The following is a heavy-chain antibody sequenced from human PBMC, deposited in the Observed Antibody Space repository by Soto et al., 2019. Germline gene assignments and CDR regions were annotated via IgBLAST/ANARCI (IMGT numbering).Heavy chain of an antibody. V-gene: IGHV3-9*01. Sequence: EVQLVESGGYLVQPGGSLRLSCAASGFTFDDYAMHWGRQGPGKGLEWVSGINWDSDTIAYATSVRGRFTISRDNTKNPRYLQMNSLRPEDTALYYCAKDFHTNMALMDVWGKGTTVTVSS. D-gene: IGHD3-10*01. CDR1: GFTFDDYA. CDR2: INWDSDTI. J-gene: IGHJ6*03. CDR3: AKDFHTNMALMDV.